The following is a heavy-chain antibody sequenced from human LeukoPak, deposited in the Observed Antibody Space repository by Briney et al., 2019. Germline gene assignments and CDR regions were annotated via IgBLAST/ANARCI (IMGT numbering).Heavy chain of an antibody. CDR1: GFTFSDYY. J-gene: IGHJ4*02. CDR3: ARDRAGSGSYFGYFDY. CDR2: ISSNGDTI. D-gene: IGHD3-10*01. Sequence: GGSLRLSCAASGFTFSDYYMSWIRQAPGKGLEWISYISSNGDTIYDADSVKGRFTISRDNAKNSLYLQMNSLRAEDTAVYYCARDRAGSGSYFGYFDYWGRGTLVTVSS. V-gene: IGHV3-11*01.